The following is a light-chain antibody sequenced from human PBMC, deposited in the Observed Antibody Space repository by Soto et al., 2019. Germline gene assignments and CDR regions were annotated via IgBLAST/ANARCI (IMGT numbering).Light chain of an antibody. J-gene: IGKJ5*01. CDR3: QQLDSMPIT. CDR1: QSVYYKSTKANY. V-gene: IGKV4-1*01. Sequence: DIVITQSPDSVAVSLGERATINCRSSQSVYYKSTKANYLAWYQQKPGEAPKLLISIASILQSGVPSRFSGSGSGTDFVLTISSLQPEDSATYYCQQLDSMPITFGQGTRLEI. CDR2: IAS.